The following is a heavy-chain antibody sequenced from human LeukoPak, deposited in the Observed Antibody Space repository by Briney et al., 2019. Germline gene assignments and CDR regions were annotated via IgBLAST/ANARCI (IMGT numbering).Heavy chain of an antibody. Sequence: PSEALSLTCTVSGVSINNYYWTWLRQPPGKGLEWIGHIYYSGSTDYNPSLKSRVTLSVDTSKNQFSLKLSSVTAADTAVYYCARGGYYDGSGFSPRHNWFDPWGQGTLVTVSS. CDR3: ARGGYYDGSGFSPRHNWFDP. D-gene: IGHD3-22*01. CDR1: GVSINNYY. CDR2: IYYSGST. V-gene: IGHV4-59*01. J-gene: IGHJ5*02.